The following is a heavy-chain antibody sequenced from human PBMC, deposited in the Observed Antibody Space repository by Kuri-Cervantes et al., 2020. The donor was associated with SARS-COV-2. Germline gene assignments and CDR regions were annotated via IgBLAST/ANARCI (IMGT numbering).Heavy chain of an antibody. Sequence: GESLKISCAASGGTFSDYYMSWIRQAPGKGPEWVSYISSSGSTIYYADSVKGRFTISRDNTKNSLYLQMNSLRAEDTAVYYCARDQHYYDSSGYYPYYFDYWGQGTLVTVSS. CDR2: ISSSGSTI. D-gene: IGHD3-22*01. CDR3: ARDQHYYDSSGYYPYYFDY. J-gene: IGHJ4*02. V-gene: IGHV3-11*04. CDR1: GGTFSDYY.